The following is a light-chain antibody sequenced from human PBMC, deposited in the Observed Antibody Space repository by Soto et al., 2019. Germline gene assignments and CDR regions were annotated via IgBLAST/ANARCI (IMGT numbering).Light chain of an antibody. CDR2: GAS. CDR3: KQYGSSPLT. CDR1: QSVSSSY. V-gene: IGKV3-20*01. J-gene: IGKJ1*01. Sequence: EIVMTQSPATLSVSPGERATLSCRASQSVSSSYLAWYQQKPGQAHRLLIYGASSRATGIPDRLSGSGSGTDFTLTIRRLEPEDFAVYYCKQYGSSPLTFGQGTKVDIK.